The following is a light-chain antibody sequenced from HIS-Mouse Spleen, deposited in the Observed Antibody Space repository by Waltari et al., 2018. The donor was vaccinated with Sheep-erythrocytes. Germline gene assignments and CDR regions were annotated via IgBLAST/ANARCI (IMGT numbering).Light chain of an antibody. Sequence: DIQMTQSPSSVSASVGDRVTITCRASQGISSWLDWYQQKPGKAPKLLIYAASSLQSGVPSMFSGSGSGTDFTLTISSLQPEDFATYYCQQANSFPITFGQGTRLEIK. CDR3: QQANSFPIT. J-gene: IGKJ5*01. CDR2: AAS. CDR1: QGISSW. V-gene: IGKV1-12*01.